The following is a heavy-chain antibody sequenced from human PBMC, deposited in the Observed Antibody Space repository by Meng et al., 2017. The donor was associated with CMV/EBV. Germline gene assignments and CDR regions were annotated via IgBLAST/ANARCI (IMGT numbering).Heavy chain of an antibody. CDR2: ISSSSSTI. J-gene: IGHJ4*02. D-gene: IGHD3-3*01. CDR3: ARDWDYDFWSGYQLFDY. CDR1: GFTFSSYS. V-gene: IGHV3-48*04. Sequence: ETLSLTCAASGFTFSSYSMNWVRQAPGKGLEWVSYISSSSSTIYYADSVKGRFTISRDNAKNSLYLQMNSLRAEDTAVYYCARDWDYDFWSGYQLFDYWGQGTLVTVSS.